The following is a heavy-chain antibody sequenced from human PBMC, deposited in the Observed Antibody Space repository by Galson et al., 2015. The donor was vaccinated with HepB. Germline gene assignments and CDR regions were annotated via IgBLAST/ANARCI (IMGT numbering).Heavy chain of an antibody. CDR3: ARVGGEYSGYGSPTAGY. CDR2: IIPILDIA. V-gene: IGHV1-69*10. Sequence: SVKVSCKASGGTFSSYVISWVRQAPGQGLEWMGGIIPILDIANYAQKFQGRVTITADKSTSTAYMELSSLRSEDTAVYYCARVGGEYSGYGSPTAGYWGQGTLVTVSS. D-gene: IGHD5-12*01. CDR1: GGTFSSYV. J-gene: IGHJ4*02.